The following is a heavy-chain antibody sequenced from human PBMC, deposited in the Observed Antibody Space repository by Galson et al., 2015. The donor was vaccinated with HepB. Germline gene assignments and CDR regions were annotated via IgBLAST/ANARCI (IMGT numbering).Heavy chain of an antibody. D-gene: IGHD3-3*01. CDR2: ISWNSGSI. Sequence: LRLSCAASGFTFDDFAIHWVRQAPGKGLEWVSGISWNSGSIGYADSVKGRFTISRDNAKNALYLRMSSLRAEDTALYYCAKGGGAFWSGYQDYWGQGTLVTVSS. J-gene: IGHJ4*02. V-gene: IGHV3-9*01. CDR3: AKGGGAFWSGYQDY. CDR1: GFTFDDFA.